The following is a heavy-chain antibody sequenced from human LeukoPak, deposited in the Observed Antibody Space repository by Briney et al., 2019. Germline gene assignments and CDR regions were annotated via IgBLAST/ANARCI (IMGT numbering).Heavy chain of an antibody. J-gene: IGHJ4*02. CDR1: GFTFSSYS. CDR3: ASGYDSPDY. CDR2: ISSSSTI. V-gene: IGHV3-48*01. D-gene: IGHD5-12*01. Sequence: GGSLRLSCAASGFTFSSYSMNWVRQAPGKGLEWVSYISSSSTIYYADSVKGRFTISRDNAKNSLYLQMNSLRAEDTAVYYCASGYDSPDYWGQGTLVTVSS.